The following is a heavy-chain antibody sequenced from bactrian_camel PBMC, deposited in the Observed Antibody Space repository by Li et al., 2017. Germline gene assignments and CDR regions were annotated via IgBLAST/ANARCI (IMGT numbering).Heavy chain of an antibody. CDR1: GYTGDIKC. J-gene: IGHJ4*01. CDR3: GAGQYTWSGGRVYLLWARVELKY. V-gene: IGHV3S40*01. CDR2: IRFGGGNA. D-gene: IGHD7*01. Sequence: VQLVESGGGSVQAGGSLKVSCTASGYTGDIKCIGWFRQAEDKTREGVAAIRFGGGNAIYADSVEGRFTIFQDKANNTVSLQMDNLKPEDTAMYYCGAGQYTWSGGRVYLLWARVELKYWGQGTQVTV.